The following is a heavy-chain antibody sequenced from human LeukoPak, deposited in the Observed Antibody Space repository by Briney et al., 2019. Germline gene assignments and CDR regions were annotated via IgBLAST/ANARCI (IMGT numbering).Heavy chain of an antibody. V-gene: IGHV3-11*05. CDR2: ISSSSSYT. J-gene: IGHJ4*02. Sequence: GGTLRLSCAASGFTFSDYYMSWIRQAPGKGLEWVSYISSSSSYTNYADSVKGRFTISRDNAKNSLYLQMNSLRAEDTAVYYCARGGHMITFGGVIEADYWGQGTLVTASS. CDR1: GFTFSDYY. CDR3: ARGGHMITFGGVIEADY. D-gene: IGHD3-16*01.